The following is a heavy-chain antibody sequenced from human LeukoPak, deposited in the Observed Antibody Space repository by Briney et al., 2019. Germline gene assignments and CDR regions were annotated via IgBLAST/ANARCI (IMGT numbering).Heavy chain of an antibody. V-gene: IGHV3-74*01. CDR1: GIIFSNYW. Sequence: GGSLRLSCAASGIIFSNYWMHWVRQAPGEGLVWVSRNRDGSSTNYADSVKGRFTISRDNAKNTVYLQMNSLRAEDTAVYYCARGGGYSYGSFDYWGQGTLVTVSS. CDR3: ARGGGYSYGSFDY. J-gene: IGHJ4*02. CDR2: NRDGSST. D-gene: IGHD5-18*01.